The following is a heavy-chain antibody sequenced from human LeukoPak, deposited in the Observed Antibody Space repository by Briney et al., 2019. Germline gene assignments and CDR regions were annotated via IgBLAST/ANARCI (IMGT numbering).Heavy chain of an antibody. CDR3: AREDYYDSGSSDY. J-gene: IGHJ4*02. V-gene: IGHV1-2*02. CDR2: FNPKSGDT. D-gene: IGHD3-22*01. Sequence: ASVKVSCKTSGFMFTAYYIHWVRQVPGQGLEWMGWFNPKSGDTNYPQKFQGRVTMTRNTSISTAYMELSSLRSEDTAIYYCAREDYYDSGSSDYWGQGTLVTVSS. CDR1: GFMFTAYY.